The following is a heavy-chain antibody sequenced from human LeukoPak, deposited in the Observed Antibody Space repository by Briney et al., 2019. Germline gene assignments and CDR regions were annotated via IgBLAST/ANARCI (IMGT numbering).Heavy chain of an antibody. CDR1: GDSISSGGYY. CDR3: ARESTMVRGVIDY. V-gene: IGHV4-31*03. Sequence: SETLSLTCTVSGDSISSGGYYWSWIRQHPGKGLEWIGYIYYSGSTYHNPSLKSRVTISLDRSKNQFSLKLSSVTAADTAVYYCARESTMVRGVIDYWGQGTLVTVSS. CDR2: IYYSGST. J-gene: IGHJ4*02. D-gene: IGHD3-10*01.